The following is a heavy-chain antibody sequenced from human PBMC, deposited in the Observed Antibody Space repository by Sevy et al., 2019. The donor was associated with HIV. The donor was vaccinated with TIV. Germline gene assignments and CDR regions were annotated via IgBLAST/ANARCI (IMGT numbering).Heavy chain of an antibody. J-gene: IGHJ4*02. CDR3: AKDFKSRGPSSSSWYYFDY. V-gene: IGHV3-23*01. D-gene: IGHD6-13*01. CDR1: GFTFSSYA. Sequence: GGSLRLSCAASGFTFSSYAMSWVRQAPGKGLEWVSAISGSGGSTYYADSVKGRFTISRDNSKNTLYLQMNSLRAEDTAVYYCAKDFKSRGPSSSSWYYFDYWGQGTLVTVSS. CDR2: ISGSGGST.